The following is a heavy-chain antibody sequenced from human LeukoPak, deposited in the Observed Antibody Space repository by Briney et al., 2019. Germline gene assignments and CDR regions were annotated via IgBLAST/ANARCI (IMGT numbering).Heavy chain of an antibody. CDR3: ARLGDFEAYDI. CDR1: GYSFTTYF. Sequence: GASVKVSCKASGYSFTTYFMHWVRQAPGQGLEWMGVINPSGGGTTYAQKFQGRVTVTRDTSTGTAYMQLSGLRSDDTALYYCARLGDFEAYDIWGQGTMVTASS. CDR2: INPSGGGT. D-gene: IGHD2-21*02. V-gene: IGHV1-46*01. J-gene: IGHJ3*02.